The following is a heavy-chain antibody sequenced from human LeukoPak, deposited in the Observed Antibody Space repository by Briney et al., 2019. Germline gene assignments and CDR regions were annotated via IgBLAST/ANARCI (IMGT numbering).Heavy chain of an antibody. CDR1: RFTFSSYT. J-gene: IGHJ4*02. Sequence: GGSLRLSCSASRFTFSSYTMNWVRQAPGKGLEWVSSISSGSSYIYYADLVKGRFTISRDNAKNSLYLQMNSLRAEDTAVYYCARGVDYGSGSYYNVRTFDYWGQGTLVTVSS. CDR3: ARGVDYGSGSYYNVRTFDY. D-gene: IGHD3-10*01. V-gene: IGHV3-21*01. CDR2: ISSGSSYI.